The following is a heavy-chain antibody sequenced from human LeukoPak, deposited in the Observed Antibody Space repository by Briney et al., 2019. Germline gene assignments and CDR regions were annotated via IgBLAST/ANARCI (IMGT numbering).Heavy chain of an antibody. CDR3: TRVGYIDEGIDY. CDR1: GFPFSSYG. J-gene: IGHJ4*02. V-gene: IGHV3-7*04. D-gene: IGHD5-24*01. Sequence: GGSLRLSCVASGFPFSSYGMTWVRQAPGKGLEWVANIKQDGSKKSYVDSVKGRFTISRDNAKNSLYLQMNSLRAEDTAIYYCTRVGYIDEGIDYWGQGTLVTVSS. CDR2: IKQDGSKK.